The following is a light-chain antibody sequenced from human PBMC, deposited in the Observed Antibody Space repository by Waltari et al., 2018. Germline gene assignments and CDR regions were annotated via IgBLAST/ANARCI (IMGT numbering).Light chain of an antibody. CDR2: AAS. V-gene: IGKV1-39*01. CDR1: KNIDNL. CDR3: QQSYGVPTS. J-gene: IGKJ4*01. Sequence: DIQLTQSPSSLSASLGDRVIITCRASKNIDNLVNWYQQTPGRSPVLLIYAASTLQSGVPSRSSGSVSGTDFTHTISNLQPEDFATYYCQQSYGVPTSFGGGTKVEI.